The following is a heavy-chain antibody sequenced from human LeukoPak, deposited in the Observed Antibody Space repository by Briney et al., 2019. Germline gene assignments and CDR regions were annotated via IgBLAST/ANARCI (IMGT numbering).Heavy chain of an antibody. D-gene: IGHD3-3*01. Sequence: GGSLRLSCAASGFTFSSYWMSWVRQAPGKGLEWVANIKQDGSERYYVDSVKGRFTISRDNAKNSLYLQMNSLRAEDTAVYYCARDRDFWSGYYTRWGQGTLVTVSS. J-gene: IGHJ4*02. V-gene: IGHV3-7*01. CDR1: GFTFSSYW. CDR3: ARDRDFWSGYYTR. CDR2: IKQDGSER.